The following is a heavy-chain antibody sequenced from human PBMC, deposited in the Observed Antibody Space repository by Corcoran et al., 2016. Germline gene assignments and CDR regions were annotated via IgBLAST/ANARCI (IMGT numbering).Heavy chain of an antibody. D-gene: IGHD2-2*02. CDR3: ARDTSIVVVPAAILPYYYYGMDV. Sequence: QVQLQESGPGLVKPSETLSLTCTVSGGSISSSSYYWGWIRQPPGKGLEWIGSIYYSGSTYYNPSLKSRVTISVDTSKNQFSLKLSSVTAADTAVYYCARDTSIVVVPAAILPYYYYGMDVWGQGTTVTVSS. V-gene: IGHV4-39*07. CDR1: GGSISSSSYY. CDR2: IYYSGST. J-gene: IGHJ6*02.